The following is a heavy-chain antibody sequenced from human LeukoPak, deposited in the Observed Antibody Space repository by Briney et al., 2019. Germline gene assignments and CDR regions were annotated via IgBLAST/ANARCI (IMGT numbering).Heavy chain of an antibody. CDR3: AKQYSNDWNGLAEYFQH. V-gene: IGHV3-23*01. CDR1: GFTFSSYG. J-gene: IGHJ1*01. CDR2: IRSSGDST. Sequence: PGGSLRLSCAASGFTFSSYGMSWVRQAPGKGLEWVSGIRSSGDSTYYADSVKGRFTIPRDNSKNTLYLQMNSLRAEDTAVYYCAKQYSNDWNGLAEYFQHWGQGTLLTVSS. D-gene: IGHD6-19*01.